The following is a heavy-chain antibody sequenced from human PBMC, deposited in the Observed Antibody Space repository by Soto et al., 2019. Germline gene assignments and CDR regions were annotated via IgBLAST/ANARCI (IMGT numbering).Heavy chain of an antibody. V-gene: IGHV3-49*04. CDR3: TRYYYESSGYYVH. J-gene: IGHJ4*02. CDR2: IRGETNGGTA. Sequence: QPGGSLRLSCTGSGFNFANYALTWVRQAPGKGLEWVGFIRGETNGGTADYAASLKGRITISRDDSKSIAYLEINSLQTEDTAVYYCTRYYYESSGYYVHWGQGTMVTVSS. CDR1: GFNFANYA. D-gene: IGHD3-22*01.